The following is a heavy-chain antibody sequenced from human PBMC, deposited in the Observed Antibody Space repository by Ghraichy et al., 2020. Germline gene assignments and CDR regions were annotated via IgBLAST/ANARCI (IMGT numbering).Heavy chain of an antibody. CDR1: GFIFSNYW. Sequence: GSLRLSCAASGFIFSNYWMTWVRQAPGKGLEWVGNIKEDGSEKYYVDSVKGRFTISRDNAKNSLYLQMNSLRAEDTAVYFCARVRFSGYEDDYWGQGTLVTCSS. V-gene: IGHV3-7*01. CDR3: ARVRFSGYEDDY. D-gene: IGHD5-12*01. CDR2: IKEDGSEK. J-gene: IGHJ4*02.